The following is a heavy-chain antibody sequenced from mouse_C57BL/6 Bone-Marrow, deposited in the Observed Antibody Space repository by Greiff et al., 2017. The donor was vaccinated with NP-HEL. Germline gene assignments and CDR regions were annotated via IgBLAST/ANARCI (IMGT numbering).Heavy chain of an antibody. Sequence: ESGPELVKPGASVKISCKASGYAFSSSWMNWVKQRPGKGLEWIGRIYPGDGDTNYNGKFKGKATLTADKSSSTAYMQLSSLTSEDSAVYFCARWYWDPWGQGTTLTVSS. CDR3: ARWYWDP. CDR1: GYAFSSSW. V-gene: IGHV1-82*01. D-gene: IGHD4-1*01. CDR2: IYPGDGDT. J-gene: IGHJ2*01.